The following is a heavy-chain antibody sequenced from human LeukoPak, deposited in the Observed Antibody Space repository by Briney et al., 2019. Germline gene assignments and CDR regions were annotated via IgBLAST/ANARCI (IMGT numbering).Heavy chain of an antibody. V-gene: IGHV4-61*02. D-gene: IGHD3-22*01. CDR1: GGSISSGSYY. CDR2: IYTSGST. CDR3: AREWLLMSYFDY. J-gene: IGHJ4*02. Sequence: PSQTLSLTCTVPGGSISSGSYYWSWIRQPAGKGLEWIGRIYTSGSTNYNPSLKSRATISVDTSKNQFSLKLSSVTAADTAVYYCAREWLLMSYFDYWGQGTLVTVSS.